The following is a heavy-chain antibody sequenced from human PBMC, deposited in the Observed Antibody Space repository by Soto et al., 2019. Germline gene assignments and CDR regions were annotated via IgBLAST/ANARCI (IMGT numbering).Heavy chain of an antibody. V-gene: IGHV3-48*01. Sequence: DVQLVESGGGLVQPGGSLRLSCAASGLTFRNYGMNWVRQAPGKGLEWVSYISSSSISMFYADSVKGRFTISRDNAKNTLYLQMNRLGAEETAVYYCGRDPRYCSHNNCDGDYYYYMDVWGKGTTVTVSS. CDR1: GLTFRNYG. CDR2: ISSSSISM. J-gene: IGHJ6*03. CDR3: GRDPRYCSHNNCDGDYYYYMDV. D-gene: IGHD2-15*01.